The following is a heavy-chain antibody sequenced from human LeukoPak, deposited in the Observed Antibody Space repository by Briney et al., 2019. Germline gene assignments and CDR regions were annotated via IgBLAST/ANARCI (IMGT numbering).Heavy chain of an antibody. CDR2: IYSGGST. D-gene: IGHD5-12*01. J-gene: IGHJ4*02. CDR3: ARGPSGYHDT. Sequence: ETLSLTCTVSGGSISTSYYYWGWSRQPPGKGLEWVSLIYSGGSTYYADSVKGRFTISRDNSKNTLYLQMNSLRAEDTAVYYCARGPSGYHDTGGQGTLVTVSS. V-gene: IGHV3-66*01. CDR1: GGSISTSYYY.